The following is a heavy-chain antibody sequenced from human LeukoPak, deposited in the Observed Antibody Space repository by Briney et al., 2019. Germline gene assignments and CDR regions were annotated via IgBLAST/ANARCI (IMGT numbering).Heavy chain of an antibody. V-gene: IGHV3-53*01. CDR1: GFTVSSNY. Sequence: GGSLRLSCAASGFTVSSNYMSWVRQAPGKGLEWVSVIYSGGSTYYADSVKGRFTISRDNSKNTLYLQMNSLRAEDTAVYYCARHRGYYYDSSGYIDHWGQGTLVTVSS. J-gene: IGHJ4*02. D-gene: IGHD3-22*01. CDR2: IYSGGST. CDR3: ARHRGYYYDSSGYIDH.